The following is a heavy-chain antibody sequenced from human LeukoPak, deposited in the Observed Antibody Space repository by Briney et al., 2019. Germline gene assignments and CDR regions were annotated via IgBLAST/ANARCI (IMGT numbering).Heavy chain of an antibody. CDR1: GFTFPNYA. D-gene: IGHD3-10*01. CDR2: ISWNSDTI. J-gene: IGHJ4*02. CDR3: AKAAGLGSYYSGIHY. Sequence: GGSLRLSCAASGFTFPNYAMHWVRQVPGKGLEWVSGISWNSDTIGFADSVKGRFTLSRDNAKNSVYLQMNGLRPEDMALYFCAKAAGLGSYYSGIHYWGQGILVTVSS. V-gene: IGHV3-9*03.